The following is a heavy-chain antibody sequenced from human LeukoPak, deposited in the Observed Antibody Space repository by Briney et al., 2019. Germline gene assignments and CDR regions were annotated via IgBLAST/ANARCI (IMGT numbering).Heavy chain of an antibody. CDR3: ATYNMDV. CDR1: GDSVSRNSAT. CDR2: TYYRSKWYA. V-gene: IGHV6-1*01. J-gene: IGHJ6*02. D-gene: IGHD1-1*01. Sequence: SQTLSLTCAISGDSVSRNSATWSWIRQSPSRGLEWLGRTYYRSKWYADYAESVKSRITINADTAKNQFSLQLNSVTPEDTAVYYCATYNMDVWGQGTTVTVSS.